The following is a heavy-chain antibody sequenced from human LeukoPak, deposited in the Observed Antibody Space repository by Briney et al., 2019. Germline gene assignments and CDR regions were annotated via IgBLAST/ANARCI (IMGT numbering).Heavy chain of an antibody. Sequence: GGSLRLSCAASGFTFSSYGMHWVRQAPGKGLGWVAVISYDGSNKYYADSVKGRFTISRDNSKNTLYLQMNSLRAEDTAVYYCAKNDCSSTSCCYSLAYWGQGTLVTVSS. CDR1: GFTFSSYG. D-gene: IGHD2-2*01. CDR2: ISYDGSNK. CDR3: AKNDCSSTSCCYSLAY. J-gene: IGHJ4*02. V-gene: IGHV3-30*18.